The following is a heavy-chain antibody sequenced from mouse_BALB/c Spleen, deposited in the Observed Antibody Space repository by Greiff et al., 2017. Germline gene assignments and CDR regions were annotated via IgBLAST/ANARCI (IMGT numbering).Heavy chain of an antibody. CDR2: INSNGGST. CDR1: GFTFSSYG. V-gene: IGHV5-6-3*01. J-gene: IGHJ3*01. Sequence: EVKLMESGGGLVQPGGSLKLSCAASGFTFSSYGMSWVRQTPDKRLELVATINSNGGSTYYPDSVKGRFTISRDNAKNTLYLQMSSLKSEDTAMYYCARDRGGAYWGQGTLVTVSA. D-gene: IGHD3-3*01. CDR3: ARDRGGAY.